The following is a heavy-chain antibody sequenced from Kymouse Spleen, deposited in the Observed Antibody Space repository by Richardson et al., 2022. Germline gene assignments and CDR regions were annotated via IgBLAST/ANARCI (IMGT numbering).Heavy chain of an antibody. CDR2: ISWNSGSI. CDR3: AKDRLGYCSGGSCYHAFDI. V-gene: IGHV3-9*01. J-gene: IGHJ3*02. CDR1: GFTFDDYA. Sequence: EVQLVESGGGLVQPGRSLRLSCAASGFTFDDYAMHWVRQAPGKGLEWVSGISWNSGSIGYADSVKGRFTISRDNAKNSLYLQMNSLRAEDTALYYCAKDRLGYCSGGSCYHAFDIWGQGTMVTVSS. D-gene: IGHD2-15*01.